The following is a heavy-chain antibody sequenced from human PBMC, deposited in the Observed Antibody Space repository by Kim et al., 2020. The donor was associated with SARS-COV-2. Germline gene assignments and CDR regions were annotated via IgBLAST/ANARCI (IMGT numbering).Heavy chain of an antibody. CDR2: ISYSGIT. Sequence: SETLSLTCTVSGGSISRRTYYWGWIRQPPGKGLEWIGRISYSGITYYNWSLKSRITISVDTSKNQFSLKLRSVTAADTAMYYCARIVGGSESYLRKGHPSNWFDPWGQGTLVTVSS. CDR1: GGSISRRTYY. J-gene: IGHJ5*02. D-gene: IGHD3-10*01. V-gene: IGHV4-39*01. CDR3: ARIVGGSESYLRKGHPSNWFDP.